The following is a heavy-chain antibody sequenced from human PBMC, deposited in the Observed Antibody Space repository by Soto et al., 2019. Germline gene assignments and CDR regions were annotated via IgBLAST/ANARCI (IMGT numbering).Heavy chain of an antibody. CDR1: AGSITSGGYY. J-gene: IGHJ4*02. Sequence: QGQLQESGPGLVKPSQTLSLTCTVSAGSITSGGYYWSWIRQHPGKGLEWIGNIYYSGSTYYNPSLKSRVTISVDTSKNQFSLKRSSVTAADTAVYYCARDPFGTPFGYFKSWGQGTLVNVSS. D-gene: IGHD3-16*01. V-gene: IGHV4-31*03. CDR2: IYYSGST. CDR3: ARDPFGTPFGYFKS.